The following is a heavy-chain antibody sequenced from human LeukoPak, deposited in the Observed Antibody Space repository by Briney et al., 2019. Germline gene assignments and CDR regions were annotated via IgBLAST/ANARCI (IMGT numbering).Heavy chain of an antibody. CDR2: IYYSGST. D-gene: IGHD1-26*01. Sequence: SETLSLTCTVSGGSISSSSYYWGWIRQPPGKGLEWIGSIYYSGSTYYNPSLKSRVTISVDTSKNQFSLKLSSVTAADTAVYYCARGGGSYYDASVDYWGQGTLVTVSS. V-gene: IGHV4-39*01. CDR3: ARGGGSYYDASVDY. J-gene: IGHJ4*02. CDR1: GGSISSSSYY.